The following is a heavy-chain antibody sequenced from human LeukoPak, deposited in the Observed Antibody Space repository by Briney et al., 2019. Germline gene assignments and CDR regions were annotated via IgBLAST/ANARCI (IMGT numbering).Heavy chain of an antibody. D-gene: IGHD2-21*01. CDR3: VKEVPTYGYFDY. Sequence: RGSLRLSCVASGFTFSNYAMSWVRQAPGRGLEWIAALNGGRTFFQDSVRGRCTISRDNSKSTLYLQLNSLTDDDTAVYYCVKEVPTYGYFDYWGRGTLVTVSS. CDR1: GFTFSNYA. J-gene: IGHJ4*02. CDR2: LNGGRT. V-gene: IGHV3-23*01.